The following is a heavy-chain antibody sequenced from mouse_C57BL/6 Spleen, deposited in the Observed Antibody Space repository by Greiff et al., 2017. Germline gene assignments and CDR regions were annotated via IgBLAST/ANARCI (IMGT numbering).Heavy chain of an antibody. J-gene: IGHJ1*03. Sequence: VKLMESGPELVKPGASVKISCKASGYAFSSSWMNWVKQRPGKGLEWIGRIYPGDGDTNYNGKFKGKATLTADKSSSTAYMQLSSLTSEDSAVYCCAPYGSSWYFDVWGTGTTVTVSS. CDR1: GYAFSSSW. CDR3: APYGSSWYFDV. D-gene: IGHD1-1*01. CDR2: IYPGDGDT. V-gene: IGHV1-82*01.